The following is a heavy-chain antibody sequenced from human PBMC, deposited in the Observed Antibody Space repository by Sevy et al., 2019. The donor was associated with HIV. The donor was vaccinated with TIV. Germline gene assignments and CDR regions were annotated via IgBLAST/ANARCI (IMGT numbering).Heavy chain of an antibody. CDR1: GFTFTNYD. CDR2: ISSRSSYI. CDR3: ARPQYYYDSLDLDY. Sequence: GGSLRLSCAASGFTFTNYDMNWVRQAPGKGLEWVSSISSRSSYINYADSVKGRFTISRDNAKNSLYLQMNSLRAEDTAVYYCARPQYYYDSLDLDYWGKGTLVTVSS. J-gene: IGHJ4*02. V-gene: IGHV3-21*01. D-gene: IGHD3-22*01.